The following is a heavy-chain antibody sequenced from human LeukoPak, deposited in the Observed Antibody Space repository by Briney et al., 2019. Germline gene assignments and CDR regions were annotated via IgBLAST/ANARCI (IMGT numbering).Heavy chain of an antibody. CDR3: ARDRGYCSSTSCRYGMDV. J-gene: IGHJ6*02. Sequence: PSETLSLTCTVSGGSISSSSYYWGWIRQPPGKGLEWIGYIYYSGSTNYNPSLKSRVTISVDTSKNQFSLKLSSVTAADTAVYYCARDRGYCSSTSCRYGMDVWGQGTTVTVSS. D-gene: IGHD2-2*01. CDR2: IYYSGST. V-gene: IGHV4-61*01. CDR1: GGSISSSSYY.